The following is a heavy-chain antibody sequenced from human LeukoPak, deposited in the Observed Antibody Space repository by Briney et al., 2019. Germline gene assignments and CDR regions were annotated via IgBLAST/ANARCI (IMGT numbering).Heavy chain of an antibody. V-gene: IGHV1-46*01. D-gene: IGHD6-13*01. J-gene: IGHJ4*02. Sequence: ASVKVSCKASGGTFSIYYSHWVRQAPGQGLEWMGIINVSGGTTSYAQKFQGRVTMTRDMSTSTLYMELSSLRSEDTAMYYCARDPYTIAAAGDWGQGTLVTVSS. CDR1: GGTFSIYY. CDR3: ARDPYTIAAAGD. CDR2: INVSGGTT.